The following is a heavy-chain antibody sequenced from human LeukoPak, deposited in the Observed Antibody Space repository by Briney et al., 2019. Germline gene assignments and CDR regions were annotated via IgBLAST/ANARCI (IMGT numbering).Heavy chain of an antibody. D-gene: IGHD3-9*01. CDR1: GYTFTGYY. J-gene: IGHJ4*02. CDR2: INPNSGGT. Sequence: ASVKVSSKASGYTFTGYYMHWVRRAPGQGLEWMGWINPNSGGTNYAQKFQGRVTMTRDTSISTAYMELSRLRSDDTAVYYCARSQPPLRYFDWLLPETDYWGQGTLVTVSS. CDR3: ARSQPPLRYFDWLLPETDY. V-gene: IGHV1-2*02.